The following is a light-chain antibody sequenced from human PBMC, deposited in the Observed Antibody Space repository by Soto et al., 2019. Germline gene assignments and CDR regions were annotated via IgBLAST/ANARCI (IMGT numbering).Light chain of an antibody. CDR3: SSYTSSTAYV. CDR2: DVS. CDR1: SSDIGGYNY. Sequence: QSVLTQPASVSGSPGQSITISCTGTSSDIGGYNYVSWYQLHPNKAPKLIIYDVSNRPSGVSNRFSGSKSGNTASLTISGLQAEDEADYYCSSYTSSTAYVFGTGTKGTVL. J-gene: IGLJ1*01. V-gene: IGLV2-14*03.